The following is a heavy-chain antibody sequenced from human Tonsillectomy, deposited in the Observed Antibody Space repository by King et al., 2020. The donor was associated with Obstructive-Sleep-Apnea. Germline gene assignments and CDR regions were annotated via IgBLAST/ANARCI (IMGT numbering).Heavy chain of an antibody. Sequence: VKLVESGGGVVQPGRSLRLSCAASGFTFSSYALHWVRQAPGKGLEWVAGISLDGTNKEYADSVKGRFAVSRDNSKYTLYLHMNSLRGDDTAVYYCARLRVAQGDFPLWGRGTLVTVSP. V-gene: IGHV3-30*09. CDR1: GFTFSSYA. CDR2: ISLDGTNK. CDR3: ARLRVAQGDFPL. D-gene: IGHD2-15*01. J-gene: IGHJ2*01.